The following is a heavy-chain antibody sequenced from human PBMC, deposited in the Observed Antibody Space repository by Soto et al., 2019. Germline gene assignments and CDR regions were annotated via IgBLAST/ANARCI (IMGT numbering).Heavy chain of an antibody. CDR2: IDWADDK. CDR1: GVSLSTSGVG. CDR3: AHREPFLGGYFEY. D-gene: IGHD3-10*01. J-gene: IGHJ4*02. Sequence: QITLKESGPTLVKPTQTLTLTCTFSGVSLSTSGVGVGWILQPPGKALEWLALIDWADDKSYSPSLKSRLTITKDTSKNQLVLTMTNMDPVDTATYYCAHREPFLGGYFEYWGQGTLVTVSS. V-gene: IGHV2-5*02.